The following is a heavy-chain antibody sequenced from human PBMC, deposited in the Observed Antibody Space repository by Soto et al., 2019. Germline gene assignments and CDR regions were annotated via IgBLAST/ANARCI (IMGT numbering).Heavy chain of an antibody. CDR2: MNPNSGNT. CDR3: ARPSGLYGMDV. CDR1: GYTFTTYD. J-gene: IGHJ6*02. Sequence: ASLKVSCKASGYTFTTYDINWVRQATGQGLEWMGWMNPNSGNTDYAQKFQGRVTITADESTSTAYMELSSLRSEDTAVYYCARPSGLYGMDVWGQGTTVTVSS. V-gene: IGHV1-8*01.